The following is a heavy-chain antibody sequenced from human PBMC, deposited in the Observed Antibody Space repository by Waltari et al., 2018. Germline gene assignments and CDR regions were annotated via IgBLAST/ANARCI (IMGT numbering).Heavy chain of an antibody. CDR3: AATVTTNPFDY. Sequence: EVQLVESGGVVVQPGGSLRLSCAASGFTFDDYAMHWVRQAPGKGLEWVSLISWDGGSTYYADSVKGRFTISRDNSKNSLYLQMNSLRAEDTALYYCAATVTTNPFDYWGQGTLVIVSS. J-gene: IGHJ4*02. D-gene: IGHD4-17*01. CDR1: GFTFDDYA. CDR2: ISWDGGST. V-gene: IGHV3-43D*04.